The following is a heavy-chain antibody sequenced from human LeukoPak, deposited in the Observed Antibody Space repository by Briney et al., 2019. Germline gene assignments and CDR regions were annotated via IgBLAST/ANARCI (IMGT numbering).Heavy chain of an antibody. J-gene: IGHJ6*02. V-gene: IGHV4-61*02. Sequence: PSETLSLTCAVSGGSLSSGSYYWSWIRQPAGKGLEWLGRIDTSGTTNYNPSLKSRVTISVDTSKNQFSLKLSSVTAADTAVYYCARYYYGMDVWGQGTTVTVSS. CDR1: GGSLSSGSYY. CDR2: IDTSGTT. CDR3: ARYYYGMDV.